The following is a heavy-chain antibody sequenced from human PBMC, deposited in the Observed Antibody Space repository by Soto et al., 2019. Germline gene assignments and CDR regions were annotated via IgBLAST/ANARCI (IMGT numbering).Heavy chain of an antibody. J-gene: IGHJ4*02. CDR3: ASDSFPGIAAAGTSFDY. CDR2: ISPCGGTT. D-gene: IGHD6-13*01. Sequence: ASVKVSCKASGYTFTRYSLHWVRQAPGQGLEWMAIISPCGGTTYYVQKFEGRFTISRDNSNNTLYLQLNSLRAEDTAVYYCASDSFPGIAAAGTSFDYWGQGTLVTVSS. CDR1: GYTFTRYS. V-gene: IGHV1-46*01.